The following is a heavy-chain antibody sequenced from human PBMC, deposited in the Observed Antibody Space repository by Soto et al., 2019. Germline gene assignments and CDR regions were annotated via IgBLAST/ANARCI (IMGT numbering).Heavy chain of an antibody. CDR2: IYYSGST. Sequence: QVQLQESGPGLVKPSETLSVTCTVSGDFDTSDYWNWIRLPPGKGLEWIGYIYYSGSTNYNPSLXSXVIXSVDTSKNQLFLNLNSVTAADTAVYYCTRGRWFAPWGQGTLVTVSS. CDR3: TRGRWFAP. CDR1: GDFDTSDY. V-gene: IGHV4-59*02. J-gene: IGHJ5*02.